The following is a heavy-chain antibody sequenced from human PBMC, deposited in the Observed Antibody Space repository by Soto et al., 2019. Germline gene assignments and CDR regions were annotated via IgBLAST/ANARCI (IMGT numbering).Heavy chain of an antibody. CDR1: GGSISNYY. V-gene: IGHV4-59*01. Sequence: NPSETLSLTCTVSGGSISNYYWGWIRQPPGTGLEYIGYIYYSGSTNYNPSLKSRVTISVDTSKNQFSLKLNSVTAADTAFYYCARGGGTGNWFDPWGQGTLVTVSS. CDR3: ARGGGTGNWFDP. CDR2: IYYSGST. D-gene: IGHD7-27*01. J-gene: IGHJ5*02.